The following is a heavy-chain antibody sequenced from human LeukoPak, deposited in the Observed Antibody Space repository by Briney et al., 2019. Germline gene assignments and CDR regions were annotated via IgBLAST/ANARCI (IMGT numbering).Heavy chain of an antibody. CDR1: GFTFKNYG. D-gene: IGHD1-1*01. Sequence: GGSLRLSCAASGFTFKNYGMNWVRQAPGRGLEWVSSISSGATYIDNADSVKGRFTISRDNAKNSLYLEMNSLRAEDTAVYYCARSKGGAQREYGMDVWGQGTTVTVSS. J-gene: IGHJ6*02. V-gene: IGHV3-21*06. CDR2: ISSGATYI. CDR3: ARSKGGAQREYGMDV.